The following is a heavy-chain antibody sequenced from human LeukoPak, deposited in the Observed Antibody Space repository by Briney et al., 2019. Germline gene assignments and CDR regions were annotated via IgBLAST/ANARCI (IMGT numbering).Heavy chain of an antibody. J-gene: IGHJ4*02. Sequence: ASVKVSCKASGYTFTSYYMHWVRLAPGQGLEWMGIINPSGGSTSYAQKFQGRVTMTRDTSTSTVYMELSSLRSEDTAVYYCARTTVTTYYFDYWGQGTLVTVSS. V-gene: IGHV1-46*01. CDR1: GYTFTSYY. D-gene: IGHD4-17*01. CDR3: ARTTVTTYYFDY. CDR2: INPSGGST.